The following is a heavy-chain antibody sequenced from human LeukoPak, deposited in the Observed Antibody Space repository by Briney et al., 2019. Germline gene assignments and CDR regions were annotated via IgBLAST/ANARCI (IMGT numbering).Heavy chain of an antibody. CDR3: AARSPSSLFGMDV. D-gene: IGHD6-13*01. Sequence: PGGSLRLSCAAAGLTFSSYAMSWVRQAPGKGLEWVSTITGSGNDLYYADSVKGRFTISRDNSKNTLNLQMNSLRAEDTAVYYCAARSPSSLFGMDVWGQGTTVTVSS. V-gene: IGHV3-23*01. J-gene: IGHJ6*02. CDR1: GLTFSSYA. CDR2: ITGSGNDL.